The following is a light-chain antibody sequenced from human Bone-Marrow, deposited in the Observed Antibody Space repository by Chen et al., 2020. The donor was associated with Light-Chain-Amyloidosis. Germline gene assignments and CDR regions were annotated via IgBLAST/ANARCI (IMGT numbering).Light chain of an antibody. Sequence: QSALTQPASVSGSPGQSITISCTGTSSDVGGYNYVSWYQQHPGKAPKLMIYDVSNRPSGVSNCFSGSKSGKTASLTISGLQAEDEADYYCSSYTRSSTLDVFGTGTKVTVL. CDR2: DVS. CDR3: SSYTRSSTLDV. V-gene: IGLV2-14*01. CDR1: SSDVGGYNY. J-gene: IGLJ1*01.